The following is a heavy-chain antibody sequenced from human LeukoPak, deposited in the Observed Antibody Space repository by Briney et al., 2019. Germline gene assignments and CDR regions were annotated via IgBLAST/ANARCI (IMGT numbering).Heavy chain of an antibody. V-gene: IGHV3-53*01. CDR1: GFTVSSNY. CDR2: IYSGGST. J-gene: IGHJ4*02. CDR3: ARGERSSSWAPYYFDY. D-gene: IGHD6-13*01. Sequence: GGSLRLSCAASGFTVSSNYMSWVRQAPGKGLEWVSVIYSGGSTYYADSVKGRFAISRDNSKNTLYLQMNSLRAEDTAVYYCARGERSSSWAPYYFDYWGQGTLVTVSS.